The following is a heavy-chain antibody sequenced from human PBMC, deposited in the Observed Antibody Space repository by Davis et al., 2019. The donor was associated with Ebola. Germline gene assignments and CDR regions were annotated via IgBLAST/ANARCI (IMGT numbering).Heavy chain of an antibody. CDR3: ARDRRYSSSSRDAFDI. V-gene: IGHV1-69*13. J-gene: IGHJ3*02. Sequence: SVKVSCKASGGTFSSYAISWVRQAPGQGLEWMGGIIPIFGTANYAQKFQGRVTITADESTSTAYMELSSLRSEDTAVYYCARDRRYSSSSRDAFDIWGQGTMVTVSS. CDR2: IIPIFGTA. CDR1: GGTFSSYA. D-gene: IGHD6-6*01.